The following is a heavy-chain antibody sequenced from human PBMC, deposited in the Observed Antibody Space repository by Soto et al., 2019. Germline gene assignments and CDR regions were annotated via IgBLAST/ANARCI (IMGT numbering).Heavy chain of an antibody. CDR3: ANVGSDDSSDYYPL. Sequence: PGGSLRLSCAASGFTFSSYAMSWVLQAPRKALERVSAISCSGGRTYYADSVKGWFTIPRDNSKNTLYLQKNSLSPEDTAAYYFANVGSDDSSDYYPLGGQGTLVTVSS. V-gene: IGHV3-23*01. CDR1: GFTFSSYA. CDR2: ISCSGGRT. J-gene: IGHJ4*02. D-gene: IGHD3-22*01.